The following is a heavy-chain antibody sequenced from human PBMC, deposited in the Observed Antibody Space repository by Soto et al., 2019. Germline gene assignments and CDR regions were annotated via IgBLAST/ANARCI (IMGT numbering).Heavy chain of an antibody. CDR3: ARHAYSGDPEVDYYDSSGPSWFDP. Sequence: SETLSLTSTVSGGSISSSSYYWGWIRQPPGKGLEWIGSIYYSGSTYYNPSLKSRVTISVDTSKNQFSLKLSSVTAADTAVYYCARHAYSGDPEVDYYDSSGPSWFDPWGQGTLVTVSS. CDR1: GGSISSSSYY. CDR2: IYYSGST. V-gene: IGHV4-39*01. D-gene: IGHD3-22*01. J-gene: IGHJ5*02.